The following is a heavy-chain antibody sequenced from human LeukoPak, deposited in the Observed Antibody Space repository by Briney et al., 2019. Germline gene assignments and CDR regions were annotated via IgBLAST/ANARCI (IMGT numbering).Heavy chain of an antibody. CDR3: ARVLNYYDTSGYYT. Sequence: ASVTVSCKSSGYTFTGYYMHWVRQAPGQGFEWMGRIDSNSGGTNYAQNFQGRVTMTRDTSISTVYMELISLRFDDTAVYYCARVLNYYDTSGYYTWGQGTLVTVSS. J-gene: IGHJ5*02. D-gene: IGHD3-22*01. CDR1: GYTFTGYY. V-gene: IGHV1-2*02. CDR2: IDSNSGGT.